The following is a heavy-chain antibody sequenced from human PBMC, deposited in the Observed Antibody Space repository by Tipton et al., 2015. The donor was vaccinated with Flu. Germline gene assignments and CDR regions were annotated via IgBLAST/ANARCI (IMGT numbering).Heavy chain of an antibody. J-gene: IGHJ5*02. CDR2: IRYDGSNSYDGTNK. D-gene: IGHD3-16*01. V-gene: IGHV3-30-5*02. CDR1: GFTFSNYG. CDR3: ARFAGGP. Sequence: GSLRLSCAASGFTFSNYGMHWVRQAPGKGLEWVAFIRYDGSNSYDGTNKYYADSVKGRCTLSRDNSKNTVYLQMNSLRAEDTAVYYCARFAGGPWGQGTLVTVSS.